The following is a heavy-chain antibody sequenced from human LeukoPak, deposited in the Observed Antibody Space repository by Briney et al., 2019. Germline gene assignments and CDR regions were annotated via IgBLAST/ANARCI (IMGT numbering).Heavy chain of an antibody. Sequence: GGSLRLSCAASGFTFSSYSMNWVRQAPGKGLEWVSSISSSSSYIYYADSVKGRFTISRDNAKNSLYLQMNSLRAEDTAVYYCARDPGWGVVVTASYWYFDLWGRGTLVTVSS. CDR1: GFTFSSYS. V-gene: IGHV3-21*01. J-gene: IGHJ2*01. CDR2: ISSSSSYI. CDR3: ARDPGWGVVVTASYWYFDL. D-gene: IGHD2-21*02.